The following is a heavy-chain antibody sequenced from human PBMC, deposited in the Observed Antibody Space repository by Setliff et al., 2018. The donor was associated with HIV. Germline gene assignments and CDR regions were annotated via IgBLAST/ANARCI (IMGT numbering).Heavy chain of an antibody. J-gene: IGHJ4*02. CDR3: MRWGLPYAIDY. V-gene: IGHV3-48*03. CDR1: GFTFRNYK. D-gene: IGHD2-21*02. CDR2: ISIGSGGAI. Sequence: QPGGSLRLSCAASGFTFRNYKFNWVRQAPGRGLEWVSSISIGSGGAIDYADSVQGRFTISRDNSKNSLYLQMNSLRVEDTAVYYCMRWGLPYAIDYWGQGMLVTVSS.